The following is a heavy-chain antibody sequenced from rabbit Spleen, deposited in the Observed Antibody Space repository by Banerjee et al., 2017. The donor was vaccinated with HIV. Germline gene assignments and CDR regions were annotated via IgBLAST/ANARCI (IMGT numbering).Heavy chain of an antibody. CDR3: ARNVGWGYKL. CDR1: GGSLKDKDG. D-gene: IGHD4-1*01. Sequence: QLEEAGGGLGKPEGSLTINCQTSGGSLKDKDGKCWGRQAPGKGLDCNACIYNGDGGTYFATWSNVRFTISKTSSTTVTMQMTTLTAAYTATYFFARNVGWGYKLWGQGTLVTVS. V-gene: IGHV1S45*01. CDR2: IYNGDGGT. J-gene: IGHJ3*01.